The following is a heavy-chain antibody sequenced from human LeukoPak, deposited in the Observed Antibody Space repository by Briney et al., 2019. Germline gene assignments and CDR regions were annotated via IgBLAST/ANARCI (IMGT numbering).Heavy chain of an antibody. CDR3: ARRINTNYYYGSGSYGDWFDP. V-gene: IGHV4-59*08. CDR2: IYYSGST. Sequence: SETLSLTCTVSSGSISSYYWSWIRQPPGKGLEWIGYIYYSGSTNYNPSLKSRVTISVDTSKNQFSLKLSSVTAADTAVYYCARRINTNYYYGSGSYGDWFDPWGQGTLVTVSS. D-gene: IGHD3-10*01. CDR1: SGSISSYY. J-gene: IGHJ5*02.